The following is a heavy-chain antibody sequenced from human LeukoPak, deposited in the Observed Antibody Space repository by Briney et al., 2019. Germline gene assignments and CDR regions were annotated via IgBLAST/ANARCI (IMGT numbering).Heavy chain of an antibody. D-gene: IGHD6-13*01. J-gene: IGHJ4*02. CDR2: ISSSGSTT. CDR1: GFTFSSYE. CDR3: ARNGRQQLTNVFDY. V-gene: IGHV3-48*03. Sequence: GGSLRLSCAASGFTFSSYEMNWVRQAPGKGLEWVSYISSSGSTTYYADSVKGRFTISRDNAKNSLYLQMNSLRAEDTAVYYCARNGRQQLTNVFDYWGQGTLVTVSS.